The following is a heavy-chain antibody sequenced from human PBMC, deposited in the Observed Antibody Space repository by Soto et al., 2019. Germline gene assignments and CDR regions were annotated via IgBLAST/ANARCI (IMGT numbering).Heavy chain of an antibody. V-gene: IGHV4-30-4*01. CDR3: ARDRSNSPDYFDD. CDR2: IYYSGRT. Sequence: QAQLQESCPGLVKPSHTLSLTCTVSGGSISSDDYYWTWIRQPPGEGLEWIGYIYYSGRTHYNPPLESRLSISIDMSKSQFSLKLSSMSAADTAVYYCARDRSNSPDYFDDWGQGTLVTVSS. CDR1: GGSISSDDYY. J-gene: IGHJ4*02. D-gene: IGHD6-6*01.